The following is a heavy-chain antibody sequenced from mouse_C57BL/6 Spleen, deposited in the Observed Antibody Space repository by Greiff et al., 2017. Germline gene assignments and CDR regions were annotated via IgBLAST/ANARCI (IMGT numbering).Heavy chain of an antibody. J-gene: IGHJ4*01. V-gene: IGHV14-2*01. CDR2: IDPEDGEN. Sequence: EVQLQQSGAELVKPGASVTLSCTASGFNIKDYYLHWVKQRTEQGLEWIGRIDPEDGENKYAPKFQGKATITADTYSNTAYLQLSSLTSEDTAVYYGARGSNYERYYAMDYCGQGTSVTVSS. D-gene: IGHD2-5*01. CDR3: ARGSNYERYYAMDY. CDR1: GFNIKDYY.